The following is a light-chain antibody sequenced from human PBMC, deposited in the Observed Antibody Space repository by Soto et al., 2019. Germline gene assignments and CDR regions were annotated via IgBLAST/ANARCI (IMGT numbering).Light chain of an antibody. CDR2: AVN. J-gene: IGLJ1*01. Sequence: QSVLTQPRSVSGSPGQSVTISCTGTNSDVGAYNFVSWYQQLPGKAPKLMIYAVNKRPSGVPDRFSGSKSGNTASLTISGLLAEDEADYYCCSYAGNHIYVFGIGTKVTVL. V-gene: IGLV2-11*01. CDR1: NSDVGAYNF. CDR3: CSYAGNHIYV.